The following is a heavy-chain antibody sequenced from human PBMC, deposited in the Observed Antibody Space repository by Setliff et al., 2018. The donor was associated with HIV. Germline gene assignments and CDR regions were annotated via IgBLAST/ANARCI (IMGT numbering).Heavy chain of an antibody. CDR1: GGSFSGYY. Sequence: SETLSLTCAVYGGSFSGYYWSWIRQSPGKGLEWIGEINHSGSANYNPSLRSRVAISVDTSHNQLSLRLRSVTAADTAVYYCARPSLGIGGGSMFNNWGQGTLVTVSS. CDR3: ARPSLGIGGGSMFNN. J-gene: IGHJ4*02. D-gene: IGHD3-3*01. V-gene: IGHV4-34*01. CDR2: INHSGSA.